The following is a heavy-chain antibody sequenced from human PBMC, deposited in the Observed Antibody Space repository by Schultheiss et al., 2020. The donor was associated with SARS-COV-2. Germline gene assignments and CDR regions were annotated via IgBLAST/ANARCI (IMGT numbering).Heavy chain of an antibody. D-gene: IGHD6-19*01. CDR2: IIPILGIA. J-gene: IGHJ4*02. CDR3: ATAPPGARIAVAGPFDY. V-gene: IGHV1-69*10. Sequence: SVKVSCKASGGTFSSYAISWVRQAPGQGLEWMGGIIPILGIANYAQKFQGRVTMTEDTSTDTAYMELSSLRSEDTAVYYCATAPPGARIAVAGPFDYWGQGTLVTVSS. CDR1: GGTFSSYA.